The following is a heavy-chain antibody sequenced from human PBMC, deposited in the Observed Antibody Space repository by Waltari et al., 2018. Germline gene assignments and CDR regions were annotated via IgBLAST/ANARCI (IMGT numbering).Heavy chain of an antibody. D-gene: IGHD3-16*01. CDR1: GFSFRNHG. CDR3: AKEFGGAGSSYMSYFDS. J-gene: IGHJ4*02. V-gene: IGHV3-30*18. CDR2: ISYDGGTK. Sequence: QVLLGESGGGVVQPGRSLRLSWAASGFSFRNHGMHWVRQAPGKGLEWVAVISYDGGTKYYRDSVEGRFTVSRDNSKNTMYLEMNSLRVEDTAIYYCAKEFGGAGSSYMSYFDSWGQGTLVTVSS.